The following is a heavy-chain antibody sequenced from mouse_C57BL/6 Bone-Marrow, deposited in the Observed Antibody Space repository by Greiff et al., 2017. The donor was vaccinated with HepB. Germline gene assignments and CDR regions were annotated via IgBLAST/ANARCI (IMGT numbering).Heavy chain of an antibody. Sequence: QVQLQQSGAELVRPGASVTLSCKASGYTFTDYEMHWVKQTPVHGLEWIGAIDPETGGTAYNQKFKGKAILTADKSSSTAYMELRSLTSEDSAVYYCTRGGITELVLLFDYWGQGTTLTVSS. J-gene: IGHJ2*01. D-gene: IGHD2-4*01. V-gene: IGHV1-15*01. CDR1: GYTFTDYE. CDR2: IDPETGGT. CDR3: TRGGITELVLLFDY.